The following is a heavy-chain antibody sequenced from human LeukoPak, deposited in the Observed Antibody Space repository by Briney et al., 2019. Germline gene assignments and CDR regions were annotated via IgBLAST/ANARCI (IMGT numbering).Heavy chain of an antibody. V-gene: IGHV1-2*02. J-gene: IGHJ4*02. CDR2: INPNNGGT. D-gene: IGHD6-13*01. CDR3: AKEGAFGAAAP. CDR1: GYTFTGYY. Sequence: ASVKVSCKASGYTFTGYYMHWVRQAPGQGLEWMGWINPNNGGTNYAQKFQGRVTMTRDTSISTAYMELSRLRSDDTAVYYCAKEGAFGAAAPWGQGTLVTVSS.